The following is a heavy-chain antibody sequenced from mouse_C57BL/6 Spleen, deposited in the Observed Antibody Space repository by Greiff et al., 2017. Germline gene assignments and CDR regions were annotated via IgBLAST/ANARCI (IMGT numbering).Heavy chain of an antibody. CDR1: GYAFSSSW. D-gene: IGHD1-1*01. V-gene: IGHV1-82*01. CDR3: ARSGDYGSSFDV. CDR2: IYPGDGDT. Sequence: VQLVESGPELVKPGASVKISCKASGYAFSSSWMNWVKQRPGKGLEWIGRIYPGDGDTNYNGKFKGKATLTADKSSSTAYMQLSSLTSEDSAVYFCARSGDYGSSFDVWGTGTTVTVSS. J-gene: IGHJ1*03.